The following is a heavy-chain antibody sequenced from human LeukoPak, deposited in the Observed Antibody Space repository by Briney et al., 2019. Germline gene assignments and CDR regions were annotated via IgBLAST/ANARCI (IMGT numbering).Heavy chain of an antibody. Sequence: PGGSLRLSCAASGFTFSSYAMSWVRQAPGKGLEWVSAISGSGGSTYYADSVKGRFTISRDNSKNTLYLQMNSLRAEDTAVYYCARGRLLGVTAFDIWGQGTMVTVSS. J-gene: IGHJ3*02. V-gene: IGHV3-23*01. CDR3: ARGRLLGVTAFDI. CDR1: GFTFSSYA. CDR2: ISGSGGST. D-gene: IGHD2-21*02.